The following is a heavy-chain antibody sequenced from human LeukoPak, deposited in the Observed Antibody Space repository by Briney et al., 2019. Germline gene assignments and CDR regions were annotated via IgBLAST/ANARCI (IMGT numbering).Heavy chain of an antibody. D-gene: IGHD3-22*01. J-gene: IGHJ4*02. CDR3: ARDWGYYDSSGYLWY. CDR2: IIPIFGTA. Sequence: GASVKVSCKASGGTFSSYAISWVRQAPGQGLEWMGGIIPIFGTANYAQKFQGRVTITADESTSTAYMELSSLRSEDTAVYYCARDWGYYDSSGYLWYWGQGTLVTVSS. V-gene: IGHV1-69*01. CDR1: GGTFSSYA.